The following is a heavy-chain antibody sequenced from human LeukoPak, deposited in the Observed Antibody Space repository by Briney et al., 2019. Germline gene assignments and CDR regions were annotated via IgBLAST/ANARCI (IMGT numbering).Heavy chain of an antibody. CDR1: GYTFSSYG. CDR2: ISAYKGDT. Sequence: ASLKVSCKTSGYTFSSYGISWLRQAPGQGLEWMGWISAYKGDTDYSQKFPGRLTVTRDTSTSTAYMELQSLRSDDTAVYYCATRSKAGAPPFGAFDIWGQGTMVTVSS. D-gene: IGHD1-26*01. J-gene: IGHJ3*02. CDR3: ATRSKAGAPPFGAFDI. V-gene: IGHV1-18*01.